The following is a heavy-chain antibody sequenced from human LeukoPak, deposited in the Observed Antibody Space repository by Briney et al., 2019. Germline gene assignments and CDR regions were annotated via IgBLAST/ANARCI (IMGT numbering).Heavy chain of an antibody. CDR2: SGST. V-gene: IGHV4-38-2*02. D-gene: IGHD7-27*01. CDR1: GYSISSGYY. CDR3: ARFSPRAMGNYFDF. J-gene: IGHJ4*02. Sequence: SETLSLTCTVSGYSISSGYYWGWIRQPPGKGLEWIGSGSTYYNPSLKSRVTMSLDRSANQFSLNLSSVTAADTAVYYCARFSPRAMGNYFDFWGQGTLVTVSS.